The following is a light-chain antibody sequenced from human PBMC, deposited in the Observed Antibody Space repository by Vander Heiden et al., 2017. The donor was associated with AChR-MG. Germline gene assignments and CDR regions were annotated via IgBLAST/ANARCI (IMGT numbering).Light chain of an antibody. CDR2: WAS. CDR3: QQYFDTPLVFT. V-gene: IGKV4-1*01. J-gene: IGKJ3*01. Sequence: IVMTQSPDSLAVSLGERVTVNCTSSQSLLSASNNMHSLAWYPMKPRQPPKLLIYWASTRESGVPDRFSGSASGTDFTLTIASLQAEDVAVYYCQQYFDTPLVFTFGHGTKVEIK. CDR1: QSLLSASNNMHS.